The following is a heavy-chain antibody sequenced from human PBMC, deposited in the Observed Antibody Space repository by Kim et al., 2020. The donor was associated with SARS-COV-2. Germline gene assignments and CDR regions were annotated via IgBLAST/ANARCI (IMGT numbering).Heavy chain of an antibody. CDR3: ARDDSGSQLLAGDWFVP. D-gene: IGHD2-15*01. V-gene: IGHV3-30*03. Sequence: GGSLRLSCAASLFTFNDYGMFWVRQPPGRGLEWVAVISYNGRNKYYANSVKGRFSISRDNCKNTLYLQMNSLRTEDTAVYYCARDDSGSQLLAGDWFVP. J-gene: IGHJ5*02. CDR2: ISYNGRNK. CDR1: LFTFNDYG.